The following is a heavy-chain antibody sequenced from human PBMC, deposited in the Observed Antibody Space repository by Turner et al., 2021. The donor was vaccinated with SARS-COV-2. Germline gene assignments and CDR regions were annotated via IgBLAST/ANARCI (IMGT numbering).Heavy chain of an antibody. D-gene: IGHD3-22*01. CDR2: KWYDGSNK. CDR3: AREGEFSSSGFDY. CDR1: GFTFSSYG. V-gene: IGHV3-33*01. Sequence: QVQLVESGGGVFQPGRSLRLSCAASGFTFSSYGMHWVRQAPGKGVEWVAVKWYDGSNKYYADSVKGRFTISRDNSKNTLYLKMNSLRAEDTAVYYCAREGEFSSSGFDYWGQGTLVTVSS. J-gene: IGHJ4*02.